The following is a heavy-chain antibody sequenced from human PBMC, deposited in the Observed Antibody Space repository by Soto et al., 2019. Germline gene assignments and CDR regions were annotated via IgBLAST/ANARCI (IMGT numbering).Heavy chain of an antibody. CDR1: GFTFSSYW. CDR2: INSDGSST. Sequence: PGGSLRLSCAASGFTFSSYWMHWVRQAPGKGLVWVSRINSDGSSTSYADSVKGRFTISRDNAKNTLYLQMNSLRAEDTAVYYCATAYYYDSSGWGPWFDPWGQGTLVTVSS. CDR3: ATAYYYDSSGWGPWFDP. D-gene: IGHD3-22*01. J-gene: IGHJ5*02. V-gene: IGHV3-74*01.